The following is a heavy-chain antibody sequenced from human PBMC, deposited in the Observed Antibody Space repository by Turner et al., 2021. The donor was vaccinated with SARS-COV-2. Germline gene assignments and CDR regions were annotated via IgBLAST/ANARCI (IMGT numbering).Heavy chain of an antibody. V-gene: IGHV3-30*14. D-gene: IGHD3-10*01. CDR3: ARGPHPRGFDY. CDR2: IYSGGST. Sequence: QVQLVESGGGVVQPGRSLRLSCAASGFTFSSYAMHWVRQAPGKGLEWVAVIYSGGSTYYADSVKGRFTISRDNSKNTLYLQMNSLRAEDTAVYYCARGPHPRGFDYWGQGTLVTVSS. J-gene: IGHJ4*02. CDR1: GFTFSSYA.